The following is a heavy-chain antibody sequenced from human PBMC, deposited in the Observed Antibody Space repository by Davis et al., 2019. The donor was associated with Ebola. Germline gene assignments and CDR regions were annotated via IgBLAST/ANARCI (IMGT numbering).Heavy chain of an antibody. Sequence: AASVKVSCKASVGTFSSYAISWVRQAPGQGLEWMGGIIPIFGTANYAQTFQGRVTITADKSTSTAYMELSSLRSEDTAVYYCARDHGGYDLGYYYGMDVWGQGTTVTVSS. CDR3: ARDHGGYDLGYYYGMDV. V-gene: IGHV1-69*06. CDR2: IIPIFGTA. J-gene: IGHJ6*02. CDR1: VGTFSSYA. D-gene: IGHD5-12*01.